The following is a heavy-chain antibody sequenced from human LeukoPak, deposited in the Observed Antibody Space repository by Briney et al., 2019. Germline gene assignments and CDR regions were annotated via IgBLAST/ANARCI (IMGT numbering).Heavy chain of an antibody. J-gene: IGHJ4*02. V-gene: IGHV3-30-3*01. Sequence: GGSLRLSCAASGFTFSSYAMHWVRQAPGKGLEWVAVISYDGSNKYYADPVKGRFTISRDNSKNTLYLQMNSLRAEDTAVYYCARDNDGAAAGSFDYWGQGTLVTVSS. CDR2: ISYDGSNK. CDR3: ARDNDGAAAGSFDY. D-gene: IGHD6-13*01. CDR1: GFTFSSYA.